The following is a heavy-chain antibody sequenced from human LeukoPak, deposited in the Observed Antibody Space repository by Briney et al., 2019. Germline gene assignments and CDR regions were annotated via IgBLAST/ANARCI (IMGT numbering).Heavy chain of an antibody. J-gene: IGHJ6*02. V-gene: IGHV1-69*04. D-gene: IGHD2-2*02. Sequence: EASVKVSCKASGGTFSSYAISWVRQAPGQGLEWMGRIIPILGIANYAQKFQGRVTITADKSTSTAYMELSSLRSEDTAVYYCAVVVVPAAINYDYYYGMDVWGQGTTVTVSS. CDR2: IIPILGIA. CDR3: AVVVVPAAINYDYYYGMDV. CDR1: GGTFSSYA.